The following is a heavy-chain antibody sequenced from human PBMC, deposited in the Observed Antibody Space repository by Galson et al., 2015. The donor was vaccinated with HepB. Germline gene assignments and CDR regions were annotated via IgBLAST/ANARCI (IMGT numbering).Heavy chain of an antibody. CDR2: ISGSGGNT. Sequence: SLRLSCAASGFTFSLYAMSWVRQTPGTGLEWVSIISGSGGNTYYADSVKGRSTISRDKSKDTIYLQMDSLRAEDTAVYYCARGTVDNWGQGTLVTVSS. V-gene: IGHV3-23*01. J-gene: IGHJ4*02. CDR3: ARGTVDN. CDR1: GFTFSLYA.